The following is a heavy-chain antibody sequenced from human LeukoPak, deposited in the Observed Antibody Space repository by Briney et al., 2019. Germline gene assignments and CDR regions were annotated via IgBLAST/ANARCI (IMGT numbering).Heavy chain of an antibody. CDR2: IYNGVNT. CDR1: GASVSSASY. J-gene: IGHJ6*02. CDR3: ARSILVVPVVSHYNYGVDV. D-gene: IGHD2-2*01. V-gene: IGHV4-61*01. Sequence: SETLSLTCTVSGASVSSASYWTWIRQPPGKGVEWIAHIYNGVNTNYNPSLKSRVTISVDTSKNQFSLRLNSVTAADTAVYYCARSILVVPVVSHYNYGVDVWGQGTTVTVSS.